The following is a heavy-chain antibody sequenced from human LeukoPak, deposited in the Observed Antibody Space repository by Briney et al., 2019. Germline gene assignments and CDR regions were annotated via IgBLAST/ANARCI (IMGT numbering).Heavy chain of an antibody. D-gene: IGHD5-18*01. J-gene: IGHJ4*02. CDR3: ARVRGYSYGTPYFDY. CDR1: GFTFSSYS. V-gene: IGHV3-21*01. CDR2: ISSSSSYI. Sequence: PGGSLRLSCAASGFTFSSYSMNWVRQAPGRGLEWVSSISSSSSYIYYADSVKGRFTISGDNAKNSLYLQMNSLRAEDTAVYYCARVRGYSYGTPYFDYWGQGTLVTVSS.